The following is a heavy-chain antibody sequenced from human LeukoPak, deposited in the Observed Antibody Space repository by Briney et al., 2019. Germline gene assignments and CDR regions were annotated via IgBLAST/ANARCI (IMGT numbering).Heavy chain of an antibody. CDR3: ARDYWCNYDY. CDR1: GFTFSDYA. CDR2: ISKDGSDK. Sequence: GRSLRLSCAASGFTFSDYAMHWVRQAPGKGLEWVAVISKDGSDKYYPGSVRGRFTISRDNSKNTIYLQMDSLRAEDTAIYYYARDYWCNYDYWGQGTLVTVSS. V-gene: IGHV3-30-3*01. D-gene: IGHD1-1*01. J-gene: IGHJ4*02.